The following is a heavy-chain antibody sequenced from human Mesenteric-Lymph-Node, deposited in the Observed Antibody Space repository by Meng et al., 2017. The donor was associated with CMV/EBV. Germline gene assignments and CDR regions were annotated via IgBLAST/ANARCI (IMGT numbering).Heavy chain of an antibody. Sequence: SETLSLTCTVSRGSITDANSYWGWIRQPPGKGLEWIGEINHSGSTNYNPSLKSRVTISVDTSKNQFSLKLSSVTAADTAVYYCARLNVLGGGYYYYGMDVWGQGTTVTVSS. CDR3: ARLNVLGGGYYYYGMDV. V-gene: IGHV4-39*07. D-gene: IGHD3-16*01. CDR1: RGSITDANSY. CDR2: INHSGST. J-gene: IGHJ6*02.